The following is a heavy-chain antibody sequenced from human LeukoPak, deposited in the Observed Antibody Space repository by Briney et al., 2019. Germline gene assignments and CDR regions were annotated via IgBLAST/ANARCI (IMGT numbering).Heavy chain of an antibody. CDR1: GFTFSSYS. V-gene: IGHV3-21*01. CDR3: ARVNFDWFSWFDP. CDR2: ISSSSSYI. D-gene: IGHD3-9*01. Sequence: GGSLRLSCAASGFTFSSYSINWVRQAPGKGLEWVSSISSSSSYIYYADSVKGRFTISRDNAKNSLYLQMNSLRAEDTAVYYCARVNFDWFSWFDPWGQGTLVTVSS. J-gene: IGHJ5*02.